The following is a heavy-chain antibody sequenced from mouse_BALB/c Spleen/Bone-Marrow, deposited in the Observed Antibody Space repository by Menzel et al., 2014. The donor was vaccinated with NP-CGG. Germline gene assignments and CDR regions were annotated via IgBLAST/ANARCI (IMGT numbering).Heavy chain of an antibody. D-gene: IGHD1-1*01. V-gene: IGHV1-80*01. CDR1: GYAFSSYW. J-gene: IGHJ2*01. Sequence: VQVVESGAELVGPGSSVKISCKASGYAFSSYWVNWVRQRPGQGLEWIGQIYPGDGDTNYNGKFKDKATLTADKSSSTAYMQLSSLTSEASAVYFCAKSGYGSFDYWGQGTTLTVSS. CDR3: AKSGYGSFDY. CDR2: IYPGDGDT.